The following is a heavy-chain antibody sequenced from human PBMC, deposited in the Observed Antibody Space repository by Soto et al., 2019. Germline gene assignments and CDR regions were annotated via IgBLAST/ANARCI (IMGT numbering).Heavy chain of an antibody. V-gene: IGHV3-23*01. CDR3: AKGRYCSGGSCYSKSLDWFDP. CDR2: ISGSGGST. J-gene: IGHJ5*02. D-gene: IGHD2-15*01. Sequence: GGSLRLSCAASGFAFSSYAMSRVRQAPGKGLEWVSAISGSGGSTYYADSVKGRFTISRDNSKNTLYLQMNSLRAEDTAVYYCAKGRYCSGGSCYSKSLDWFDPWGQGTLVTVSS. CDR1: GFAFSSYA.